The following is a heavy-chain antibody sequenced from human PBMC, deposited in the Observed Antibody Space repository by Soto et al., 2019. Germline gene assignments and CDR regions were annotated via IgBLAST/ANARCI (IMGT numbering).Heavy chain of an antibody. J-gene: IGHJ6*02. Sequence: PGGSLRLSCVAPGVTFRSYGMHWVRQAPGKGLECVAVISYDGSNKYYADSVKGRFTISRDNFQNTLYLQMNSLRAEDTAVYYCAKDSGCEAYYYYGMDVWGQGTTVTVS. D-gene: IGHD6-19*01. CDR2: ISYDGSNK. CDR3: AKDSGCEAYYYYGMDV. CDR1: GVTFRSYG. V-gene: IGHV3-30*18.